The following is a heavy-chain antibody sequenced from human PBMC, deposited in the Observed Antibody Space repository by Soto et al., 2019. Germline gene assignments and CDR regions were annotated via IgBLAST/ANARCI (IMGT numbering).Heavy chain of an antibody. CDR1: GGTFSSYA. D-gene: IGHD2-15*01. CDR3: ASVRSVVAPHDYDGIDV. CDR2: IIPIFGTA. V-gene: IGHV1-69*01. Sequence: QVQLVQSGAEVKKPGSSVKVSCKASGGTFSSYAISWVRQAPGQGLEWMGGIIPIFGTANYAQKFQGRVTITAGESTSTAYMELSSLRSEDTAVYYCASVRSVVAPHDYDGIDVWGQGTTVTVSS. J-gene: IGHJ6*02.